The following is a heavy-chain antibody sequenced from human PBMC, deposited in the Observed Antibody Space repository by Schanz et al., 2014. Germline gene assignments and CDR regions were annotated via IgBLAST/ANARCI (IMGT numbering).Heavy chain of an antibody. CDR1: GFTFSSYA. D-gene: IGHD3-10*01. J-gene: IGHJ4*02. CDR2: ISGSGGDT. V-gene: IGHV3-23*04. Sequence: VQLVESGGGLVQPGGSLRLSCAASGFTFSSYAMTWVRQAPGQGLEWVSTISGSGGDTYPAVSVKGRFTISRDNSNNTLYLQMKSLRAEDTAVHYCARGRGFYDYWGQGTLVTVSS. CDR3: ARGRGFYDY.